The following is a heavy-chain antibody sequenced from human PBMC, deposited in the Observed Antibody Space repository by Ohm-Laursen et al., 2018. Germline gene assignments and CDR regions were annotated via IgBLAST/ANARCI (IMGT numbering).Heavy chain of an antibody. Sequence: GTLSLTCAVYGGSFSGYYWSWIRQPPGKGLEWIGEINHSGSTNYNPSLKSRVTISVDTSKNQFSLKLSSVTAADTAVYYCARGRGYGYNYWGQGTLVTVSS. CDR3: ARGRGYGYNY. CDR2: INHSGST. J-gene: IGHJ4*02. V-gene: IGHV4-34*01. D-gene: IGHD5-12*01. CDR1: GGSFSGYY.